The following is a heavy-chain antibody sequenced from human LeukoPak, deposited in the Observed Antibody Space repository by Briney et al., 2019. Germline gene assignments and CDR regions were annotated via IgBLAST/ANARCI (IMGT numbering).Heavy chain of an antibody. D-gene: IGHD3-22*01. CDR1: GGTFSSYA. J-gene: IGHJ6*02. CDR3: ASAPYYYDSSGYLYYYYGMDV. CDR2: LIPIFGTA. Sequence: SVKVSCKASGGTFSSYAISWVRQAPGQGLEWMGGLIPIFGTANYAQKFQGRVTITADESTSTAYMELSSLRSEDTAVYYCASAPYYYDSSGYLYYYYGMDVWGQGTTVTVSS. V-gene: IGHV1-69*01.